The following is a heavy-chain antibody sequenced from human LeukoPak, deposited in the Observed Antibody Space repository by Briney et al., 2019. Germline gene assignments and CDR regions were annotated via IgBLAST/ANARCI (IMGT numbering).Heavy chain of an antibody. Sequence: AETLSLTCTLSVGSFSISSDYWGWVRQPRGGGLEWIGSIYYSGSTYYHPSLKRRVTISVHTSKKQFSLKLSSVTAADTAVYYCAREGHRSSFLTIDYWGQGPLVTVSS. J-gene: IGHJ4*02. CDR3: AREGHRSSFLTIDY. V-gene: IGHV4-39*07. D-gene: IGHD6-13*01. CDR2: IYYSGST. CDR1: VGSFSISSDY.